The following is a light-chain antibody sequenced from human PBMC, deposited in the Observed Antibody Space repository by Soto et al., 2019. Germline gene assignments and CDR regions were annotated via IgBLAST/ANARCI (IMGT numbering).Light chain of an antibody. Sequence: EIVLTQSPGTLSLSPGERATLSCRASQSVSSSYLAWYQQKPGQAPRLIIYGASSRATGIPDRFIGSGSGTDFTLTISRLEPEDFALYYCQQYGSSRTFGQGTKVDIK. V-gene: IGKV3-20*01. CDR3: QQYGSSRT. J-gene: IGKJ1*01. CDR1: QSVSSSY. CDR2: GAS.